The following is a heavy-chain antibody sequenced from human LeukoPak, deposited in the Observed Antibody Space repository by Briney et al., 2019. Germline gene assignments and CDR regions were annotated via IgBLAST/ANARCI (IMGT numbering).Heavy chain of an antibody. D-gene: IGHD3-22*01. J-gene: IGHJ3*02. CDR3: ATPYDSSSDDAFDI. CDR2: FDPEDGET. V-gene: IGHV1-24*01. Sequence: GASVKVSCKVSGYTLTELSMHWVRQAPGKGLEWTGGFDPEDGETIYAQKFQGRVTMTEDTSTDTAYMELSSLRSEDTAVYYCATPYDSSSDDAFDIWGQGTMVTVSS. CDR1: GYTLTELS.